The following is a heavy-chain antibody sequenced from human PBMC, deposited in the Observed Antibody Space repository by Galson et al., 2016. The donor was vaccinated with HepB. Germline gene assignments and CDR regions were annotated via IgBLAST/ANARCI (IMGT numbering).Heavy chain of an antibody. D-gene: IGHD3-3*01. Sequence: SLRLSCAASGFTFRSYGIHWVRQAPGKGLEWVALISYDGSNNYYADSVRGRFTISRDNAKNSLYLQMNSLRAEDTAVYYCARGGWSGYSATDYWGQGTLVTVSS. CDR3: ARGGWSGYSATDY. CDR2: ISYDGSNN. CDR1: GFTFRSYG. V-gene: IGHV3-30*03. J-gene: IGHJ4*02.